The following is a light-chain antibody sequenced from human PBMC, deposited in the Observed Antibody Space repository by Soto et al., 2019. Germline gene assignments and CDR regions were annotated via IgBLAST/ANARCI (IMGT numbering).Light chain of an antibody. Sequence: DIQMTQSPSTLSASVGDRVTITCRASQSIGSWLAWYQQKPGKAPNLLIYDASSLQSGVPSRFSGSGSGTDFTLTISSLQRDDFAIYYCQQYNPYSRTFGQGTKVEIK. V-gene: IGKV1-5*01. CDR2: DAS. J-gene: IGKJ1*01. CDR1: QSIGSW. CDR3: QQYNPYSRT.